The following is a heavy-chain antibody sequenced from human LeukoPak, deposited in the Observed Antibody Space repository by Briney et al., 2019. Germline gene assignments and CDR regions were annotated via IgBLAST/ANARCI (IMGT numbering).Heavy chain of an antibody. CDR2: IYYSGST. V-gene: IGHV4-61*01. CDR3: GGSSGDYDYYFDY. CDR1: GGSVSSGSYY. Sequence: PSGTLSLTCTVSGGSVSSGSYYWSWIRQPPGKGLEWIGYIYYSGSTNYNPSLKSRVTISVDTSKNQFSLKLSSVTAADTAVYYCGGSSGDYDYYFDYWGQGTLVTVSS. D-gene: IGHD5-12*01. J-gene: IGHJ4*02.